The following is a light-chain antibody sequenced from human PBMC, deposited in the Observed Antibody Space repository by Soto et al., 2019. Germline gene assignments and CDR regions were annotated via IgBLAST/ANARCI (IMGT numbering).Light chain of an antibody. V-gene: IGKV1-39*01. CDR1: HSITTY. Sequence: DIQMTQSPSSLSASLGDRVAITCRSSHSITTYLSWYHQNPGTAPRLLISAASTVQSGVPSRFTGSGSGTDFTLTISSLQPEDFATYYCQQTFTPPHTFGQGTKVELK. CDR3: QQTFTPPHT. J-gene: IGKJ2*01. CDR2: AAS.